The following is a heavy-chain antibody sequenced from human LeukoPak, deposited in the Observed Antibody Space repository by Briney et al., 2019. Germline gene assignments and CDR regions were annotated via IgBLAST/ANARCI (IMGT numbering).Heavy chain of an antibody. CDR3: ARDIIVVRGVSGMDV. J-gene: IGHJ6*02. CDR2: INQDGSEK. Sequence: GGSLRLSCAASGFTFSSYGMSWVRQAPGKGLESVANINQDGSEKNYVYSVKGRFTISRDNAKNSLYLQMNSLRAEDTAVYYCARDIIVVRGVSGMDVWGQGTTVTVSS. V-gene: IGHV3-7*05. D-gene: IGHD3-10*01. CDR1: GFTFSSYG.